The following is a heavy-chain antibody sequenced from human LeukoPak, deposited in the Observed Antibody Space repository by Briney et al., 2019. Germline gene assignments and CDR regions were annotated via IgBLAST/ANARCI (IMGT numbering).Heavy chain of an antibody. Sequence: GASVKVSCKASGYTFTSYYMHWVRQAPGQGLEWMGIINPSGGSTSYAQKFQGRVTMTRDTSTSTVYMELSSLRSEDTAVYHCAREGGNPGELPTDPDYYYGMDVWGQGTTVTVSS. D-gene: IGHD1-26*01. V-gene: IGHV1-46*01. CDR2: INPSGGST. J-gene: IGHJ6*02. CDR3: AREGGNPGELPTDPDYYYGMDV. CDR1: GYTFTSYY.